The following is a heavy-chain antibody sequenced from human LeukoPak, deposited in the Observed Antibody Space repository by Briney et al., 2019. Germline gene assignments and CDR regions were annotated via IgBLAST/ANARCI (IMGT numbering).Heavy chain of an antibody. V-gene: IGHV3-7*01. J-gene: IGHJ6*02. CDR3: ARDWGYCSGGSCYGMDV. CDR1: GFTFSSYW. D-gene: IGHD2-15*01. CDR2: IKQDGSEK. Sequence: GGSLRLSCAASGFTFSSYWMSWVRQAPGKGLEWVANIKQDGSEKYYVDSVKGRFTISRDNAKNSLYLQMNSLRAEDTAVYYCARDWGYCSGGSCYGMDVWGQGTTVTVSS.